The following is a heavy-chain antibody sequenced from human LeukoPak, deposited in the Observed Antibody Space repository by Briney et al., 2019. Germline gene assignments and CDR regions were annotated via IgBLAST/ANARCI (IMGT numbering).Heavy chain of an antibody. CDR3: ARVQWELRGVGSYFDY. Sequence: GGSLRPSCAASGFTFSSYWMSWGGQAPGQGLERVANIKQDGSEKYYVDSVKGRFTISRDNAKNSLYLQMNSLRAEDTAVYYCARVQWELRGVGSYFDYWGQGTLVTVSS. J-gene: IGHJ4*02. CDR2: IKQDGSEK. D-gene: IGHD1-26*01. V-gene: IGHV3-7*01. CDR1: GFTFSSYW.